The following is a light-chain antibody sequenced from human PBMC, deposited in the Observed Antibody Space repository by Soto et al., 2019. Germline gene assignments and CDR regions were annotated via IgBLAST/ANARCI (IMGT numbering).Light chain of an antibody. Sequence: EKVMTQSPATLSVSPGERAILSCRASQSVRSNLAWYQQKPGDAPRLLIYDASTRATGIPARFSGSGSGTDFTLTIGSLQSEDFAVYYCQQYNNWPLTFGGGTKVEIK. J-gene: IGKJ4*01. CDR3: QQYNNWPLT. CDR2: DAS. CDR1: QSVRSN. V-gene: IGKV3-15*01.